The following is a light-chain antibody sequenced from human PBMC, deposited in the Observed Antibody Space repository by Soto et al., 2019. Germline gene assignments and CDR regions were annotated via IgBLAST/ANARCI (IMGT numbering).Light chain of an antibody. CDR2: RAS. CDR3: QQYASSPLT. Sequence: EIVLTQSPGTLSLSPGERATLACRASQSVGNNYLAWYQQKPGQAPRLLIFRASSRATGIPDRFSGGGSGTDFALTISRLEPEDSAVYYCQQYASSPLTFVGGTKVGIK. V-gene: IGKV3-20*01. CDR1: QSVGNNY. J-gene: IGKJ4*01.